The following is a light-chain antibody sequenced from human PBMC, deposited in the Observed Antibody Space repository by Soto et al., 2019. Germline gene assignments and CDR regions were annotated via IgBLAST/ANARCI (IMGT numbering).Light chain of an antibody. CDR1: SGHSSFA. V-gene: IGLV4-69*01. CDR2: INSDGSH. Sequence: QSVLTQSPSASASLGASVKLTCTLSSGHSSFAIAWHQQQPEKGPRYLLKINSDGSHTKGDGIPDRFSGSGSGAERYLTISSLQYEDEAEYYCQTGGTGIVFGGGTKLTVL. J-gene: IGLJ2*01. CDR3: QTGGTGIV.